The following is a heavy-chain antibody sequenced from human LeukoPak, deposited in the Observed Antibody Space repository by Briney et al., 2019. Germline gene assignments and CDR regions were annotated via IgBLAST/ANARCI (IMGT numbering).Heavy chain of an antibody. CDR2: ISSDGSTE. CDR3: AKEKFIGWYYFDY. CDR1: GFTFTSYA. J-gene: IGHJ4*02. V-gene: IGHV3-30-3*01. D-gene: IGHD6-19*01. Sequence: GGSLRLSCAGSGFTFTSYAVHWVRQAPGKRLEWVAFISSDGSTEHYADSVKGRFTLSRDNSKNTVSLQMNSLGAEDTAVYYCAKEKFIGWYYFDYWGQGALVTVSS.